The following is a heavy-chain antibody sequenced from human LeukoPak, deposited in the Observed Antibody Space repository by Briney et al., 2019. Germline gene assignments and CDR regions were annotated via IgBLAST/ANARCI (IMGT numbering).Heavy chain of an antibody. CDR3: SRDRGFYGLENYPPCDY. J-gene: IGHJ4*02. D-gene: IGHD3-10*01. V-gene: IGHV1-18*01. Sequence: GASVKVSCKASGYTFTPYGISWVRQDPGQGLGWMGGIRGYSGNTNYEQNFQGRGTMTTDTSTHTAYTELRNPRSDATAVYYLSRDRGFYGLENYPPCDYWGQGTLVTVSS. CDR1: GYTFTPYG. CDR2: IRGYSGNT.